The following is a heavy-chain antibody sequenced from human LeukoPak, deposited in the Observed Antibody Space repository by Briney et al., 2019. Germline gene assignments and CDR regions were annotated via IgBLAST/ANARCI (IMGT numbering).Heavy chain of an antibody. CDR3: ARDRVAARAYYFDY. J-gene: IGHJ4*02. V-gene: IGHV3-30-3*01. D-gene: IGHD2-15*01. Sequence: PGGSLRLSCAASGFTFSSSAMHWVRQAPGKGLEWVAVISYDGSNKYYADSVKGRFTISRDNSKNTLYLQMNSLRAEVTAVYYCARDRVAARAYYFDYWGQGTLVTVSS. CDR1: GFTFSSSA. CDR2: ISYDGSNK.